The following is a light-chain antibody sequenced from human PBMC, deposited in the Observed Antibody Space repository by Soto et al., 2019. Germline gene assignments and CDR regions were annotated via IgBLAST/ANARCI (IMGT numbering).Light chain of an antibody. CDR1: QSVLYSSNNKNY. J-gene: IGKJ1*01. V-gene: IGKV4-1*01. CDR2: WAS. Sequence: IVMTQSPDSLAVSLGERATINCKSSQSVLYSSNNKNYLAWYQQKPGQPPKLLIYWASTRESGVPDRFSGSGSWTDFTFTIRSLQAEDVAVYYCQQYYSTPRTFGQGTKVEIK. CDR3: QQYYSTPRT.